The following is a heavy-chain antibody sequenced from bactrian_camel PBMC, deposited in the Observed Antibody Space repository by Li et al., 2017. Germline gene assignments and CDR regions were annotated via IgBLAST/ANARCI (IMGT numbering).Heavy chain of an antibody. D-gene: IGHD6*01. J-gene: IGHJ4*01. Sequence: HVQLVESGGGSVQTGGSLNLSCAASGVMTRLYCMAWFRQSPGLEREEVARVAMDGKTRYADSVKGRFTISEDNAKNTVYLQMDSLKPEDSGMYYCAADDYGGSCLSPSYRYWGQGTQVTVS. CDR2: VAMDGKT. V-gene: IGHV3S53*01. CDR1: GVMTRLYC. CDR3: AADDYGGSCLSPSYRY.